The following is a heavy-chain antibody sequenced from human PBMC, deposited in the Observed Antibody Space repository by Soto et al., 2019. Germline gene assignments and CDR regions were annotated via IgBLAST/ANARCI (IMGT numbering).Heavy chain of an antibody. CDR3: ARILPIEAAGAPYGFDP. CDR1: GFTFSNYW. J-gene: IGHJ5*02. V-gene: IGHV3-7*03. CDR2: IKQDGSQK. D-gene: IGHD6-13*01. Sequence: EVQLVESGGGWVQPGGSLRLSCAASGFTFSNYWMSWVRQAPGKGLEWVANIKQDGSQKYYVDSVKGRFTISRDNAKNSLYLEMNSLRAEDTAVYSCARILPIEAAGAPYGFDPWGPGNPGHRLL.